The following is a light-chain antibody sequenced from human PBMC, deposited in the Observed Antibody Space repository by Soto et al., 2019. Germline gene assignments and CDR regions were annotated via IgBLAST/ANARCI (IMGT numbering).Light chain of an antibody. CDR1: QSISSW. J-gene: IGKJ1*01. CDR2: DAS. CDR3: QQYNSYRT. Sequence: DIQMTQSPSTLSASVGDRVTIPCRASQSISSWLAWYQQKPGKATKLLIYDASSLESGVPSRFSGSGSGTECTLTISSLQPDDFATDYCQQYNSYRTFGQGTKVEIK. V-gene: IGKV1-5*01.